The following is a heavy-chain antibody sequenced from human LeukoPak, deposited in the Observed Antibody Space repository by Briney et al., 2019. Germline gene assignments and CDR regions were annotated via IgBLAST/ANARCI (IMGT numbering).Heavy chain of an antibody. D-gene: IGHD3-10*01. V-gene: IGHV4-34*01. CDR3: ARGRVGYGSGSYQLFHLDY. J-gene: IGHJ4*02. Sequence: SGTLSLTCAVYGGSFSGYYWSWIRQPPGKGLEWIGVINHSGSTNYNPSLKSRVTISVDTSKNQFSLKLSSVTAADTAVYYCARGRVGYGSGSYQLFHLDYWGQGTLVTVSS. CDR2: INHSGST. CDR1: GGSFSGYY.